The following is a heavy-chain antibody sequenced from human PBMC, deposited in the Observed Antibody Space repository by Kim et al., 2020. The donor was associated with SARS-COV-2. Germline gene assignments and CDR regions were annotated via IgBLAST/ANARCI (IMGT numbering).Heavy chain of an antibody. CDR3: AREIDSSGYYRDY. V-gene: IGHV1-69*04. D-gene: IGHD3-22*01. J-gene: IGHJ4*02. Sequence: YAQKFQGRVTITADKSTSTAYMELSSLRSEDTAVYYCAREIDSSGYYRDYWGQGTLVTVSS.